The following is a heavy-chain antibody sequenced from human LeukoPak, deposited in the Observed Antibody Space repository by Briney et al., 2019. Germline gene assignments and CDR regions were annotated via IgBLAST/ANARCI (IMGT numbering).Heavy chain of an antibody. J-gene: IGHJ4*02. Sequence: GGALRLSCAASGFTFSSYSMNWVRQAPGKGLEWVSSISSSSSYIYYADSVKGRFTISRDNAKNSLYLQMNSLRAEDTAVYYCARDRIAAAGSDYWGQGTLVTVSS. D-gene: IGHD6-13*01. V-gene: IGHV3-21*01. CDR3: ARDRIAAAGSDY. CDR2: ISSSSSYI. CDR1: GFTFSSYS.